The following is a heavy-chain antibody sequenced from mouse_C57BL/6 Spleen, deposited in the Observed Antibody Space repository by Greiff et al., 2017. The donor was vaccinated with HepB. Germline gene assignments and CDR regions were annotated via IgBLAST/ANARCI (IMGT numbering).Heavy chain of an antibody. CDR1: GYTFTSYG. CDR3: ARYPITTVVARAMDY. V-gene: IGHV1-81*01. D-gene: IGHD1-1*01. J-gene: IGHJ4*01. CDR2: IYPRSGNT. Sequence: QVQLQQSGAELARPGASVKLSCKASGYTFTSYGISWVKQRTGQGLEWIGEIYPRSGNTYYNEKFKGKATLTADKSSSTAYMELRSLTSEDSAVYFCARYPITTVVARAMDYWGQGTSVTVSS.